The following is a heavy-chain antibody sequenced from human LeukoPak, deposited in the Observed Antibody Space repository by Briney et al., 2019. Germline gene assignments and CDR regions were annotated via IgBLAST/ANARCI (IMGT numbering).Heavy chain of an antibody. CDR3: ARGRDSSKAGEL. D-gene: IGHD5-18*01. V-gene: IGHV4-34*01. J-gene: IGHJ4*02. Sequence: PSETLSLTCAVYGGSCDDYYCSWIRQPPGKGLEWIGEIHPHGIFYYNSSLVSRVTISIDTSKTQFSLRLTSVTAADTAFYYCARGRDSSKAGELWGQGSLVTVSS. CDR2: IHPHGIF. CDR1: GGSCDDYY.